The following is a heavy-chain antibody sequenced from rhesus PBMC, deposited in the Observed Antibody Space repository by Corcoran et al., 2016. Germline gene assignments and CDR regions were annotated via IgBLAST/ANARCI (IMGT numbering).Heavy chain of an antibody. CDR2: ISDTGKTI. D-gene: IGHD3-16*01. Sequence: EVQRVESGGGLVQPGGSLRLSCAASGFTFSSNDMSWVRQAPGKGLEWVSLISDTGKTIYYGDSVKGRFTISRDNAKYAVSLQMSSLRAEDTAVYYCTRSTLTIVKGDFDYWGQGVLVTVSS. CDR3: TRSTLTIVKGDFDY. CDR1: GFTFSSND. J-gene: IGHJ4*01. V-gene: IGHV3S16*01.